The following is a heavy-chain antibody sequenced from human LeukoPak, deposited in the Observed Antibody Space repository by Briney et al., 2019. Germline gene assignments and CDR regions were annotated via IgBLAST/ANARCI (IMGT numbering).Heavy chain of an antibody. CDR1: GASISSGSYY. D-gene: IGHD3-10*01. V-gene: IGHV4-61*02. CDR3: SRGEGAYYGSNSPHYYMNI. J-gene: IGHJ6*03. Sequence: SETLSLTCSVSGASISSGSYYWTWIRQPAGKEPEWVGRIYYTGSTDYNPSLRSRVTISLDMSKNQFFLKLTSVTAADTATYYCSRGEGAYYGSNSPHYYMNIWGTGSTVTVSS. CDR2: IYYTGST.